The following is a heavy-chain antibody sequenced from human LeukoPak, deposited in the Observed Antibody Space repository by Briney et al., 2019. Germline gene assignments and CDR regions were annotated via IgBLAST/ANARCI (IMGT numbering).Heavy chain of an antibody. J-gene: IGHJ4*02. CDR3: TRDYYDSSGYYYLPDY. V-gene: IGHV3-30*03. Sequence: GGSLRLSCVASGFTFSDYGIHGVRQAPGKGLEWVAVISYDGRKMKYADSVKGRFTISRDNSKDTLSLHMNTLRTEDTAVYYCTRDYYDSSGYYYLPDYWGQGTLVTVSS. CDR2: ISYDGRKM. D-gene: IGHD3-22*01. CDR1: GFTFSDYG.